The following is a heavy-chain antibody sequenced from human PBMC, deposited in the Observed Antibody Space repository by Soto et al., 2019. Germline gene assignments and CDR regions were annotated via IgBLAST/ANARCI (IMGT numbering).Heavy chain of an antibody. CDR1: GGSISSGGYS. D-gene: IGHD6-6*01. CDR3: ARYEYSSSPSRSDAFDL. J-gene: IGHJ3*01. CDR2: IYHSGST. Sequence: LSLTCAVSGGSISSGGYSWSWIRQPPGKGLEWIGYIYHSGSTYYNPSLKSRVTISVDRSKNQFSLKLSSVTAADTAVYYCARYEYSSSPSRSDAFDLWGQATMVTVS. V-gene: IGHV4-30-2*01.